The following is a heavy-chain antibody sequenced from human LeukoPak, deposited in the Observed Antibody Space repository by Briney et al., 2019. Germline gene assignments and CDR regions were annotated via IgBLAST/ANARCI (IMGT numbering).Heavy chain of an antibody. D-gene: IGHD2-2*01. Sequence: GGSLRLSCAASGFTFSSYGMHWVRQAPGKGLEWVAVIWYDGGNKYYADSVKGRFTISRDNSKNTLYLQMNSLRAEDTAVYYCAREDIVVVPAAMDYYYYYGMDVWGKGTTVTVSS. V-gene: IGHV3-33*01. CDR1: GFTFSSYG. CDR2: IWYDGGNK. J-gene: IGHJ6*04. CDR3: AREDIVVVPAAMDYYYYYGMDV.